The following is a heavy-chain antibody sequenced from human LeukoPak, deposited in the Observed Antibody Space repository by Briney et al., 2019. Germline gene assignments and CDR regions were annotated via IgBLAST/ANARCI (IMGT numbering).Heavy chain of an antibody. J-gene: IGHJ3*02. CDR1: GGTFSSYA. V-gene: IGHV1-69*05. D-gene: IGHD6-13*01. Sequence: SVKVSCKASGGTFSSYAISWVRQAPGQGLEWMGGIIPIFGTANYAQKFQGRVTITTDESTSTAYMELSSLRSEDTAVYYCARVLWVAGIAAAAFDIWGQGTMVTVSS. CDR3: ARVLWVAGIAAAAFDI. CDR2: IIPIFGTA.